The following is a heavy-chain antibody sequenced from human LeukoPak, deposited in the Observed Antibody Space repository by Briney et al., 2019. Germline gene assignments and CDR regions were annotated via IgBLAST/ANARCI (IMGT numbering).Heavy chain of an antibody. J-gene: IGHJ4*02. Sequence: GGSLRLSCTASGFTFSSYAMSWVRQAPGRGLEWVSGVSGRGGRTYYADSVQGRFSISRDNSKSTLSLQMISLRAEDTAVYYCAKDQGASVWGSFDYGGQGTLATVS. CDR1: GFTFSSYA. D-gene: IGHD3-16*01. V-gene: IGHV3-23*01. CDR2: VSGRGGRT. CDR3: AKDQGASVWGSFDY.